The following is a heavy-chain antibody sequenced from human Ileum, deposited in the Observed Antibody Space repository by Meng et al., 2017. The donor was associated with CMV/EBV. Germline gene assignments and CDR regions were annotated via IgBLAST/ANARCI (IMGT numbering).Heavy chain of an antibody. D-gene: IGHD1-26*01. CDR3: ARHRGGGSLFLQH. CDR2: IHYTGST. J-gene: IGHJ1*01. V-gene: IGHV4-30-4*08. Sequence: SETLSLTCTVSADSISRGDYYWNWIRQVPGKGLEWIGYIHYTGSTYFSPSLTSRLAMSVDTYKNQFSLRLTSGTAADTAVYYCARHRGGGSLFLQHWGQGTLVTVSS. CDR1: ADSISRGDYY.